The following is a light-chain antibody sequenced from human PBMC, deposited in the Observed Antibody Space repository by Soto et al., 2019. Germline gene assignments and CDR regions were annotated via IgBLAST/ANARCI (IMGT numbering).Light chain of an antibody. CDR1: QGISSY. J-gene: IGKJ4*01. V-gene: IGKV1-9*01. CDR3: QQLNSYPLT. Sequence: DIQMTQSPSSLSASVGDRVTITCRASQGISSYLAWYQQKPEKAPKLLIYAASTLQSGVPSRFSGSGSGTDFTLTISSLQPEDFATYYCQQLNSYPLTFGGGTKVEIK. CDR2: AAS.